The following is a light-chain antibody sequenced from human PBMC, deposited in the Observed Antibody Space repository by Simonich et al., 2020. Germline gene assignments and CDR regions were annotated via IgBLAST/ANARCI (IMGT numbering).Light chain of an antibody. CDR1: SSDVGGYNY. V-gene: IGLV2-14*01. CDR3: SSYTSSSTWV. Sequence: QSALTQPASVSGSPGQSITISCTGTSSDVGGYNYVSWYQQHPAKAPKLMIYYVSKRPSGVSNRFSGSKSGNTASLTISGLQAEDEADYYCSSYTSSSTWVFGGGTKLTVL. J-gene: IGLJ3*02. CDR2: YVS.